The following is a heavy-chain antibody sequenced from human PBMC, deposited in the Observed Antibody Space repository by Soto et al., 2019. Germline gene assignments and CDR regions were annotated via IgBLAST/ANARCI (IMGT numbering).Heavy chain of an antibody. J-gene: IGHJ4*02. CDR1: GFSLSTSGES. V-gene: IGHV2-5*02. D-gene: IGHD6-13*01. CDR3: AHSPAAAGMHY. CDR2: IYWDDDK. Sequence: QITLKESGPTLVKPKQTLTLICTFSGFSLSTSGESVGWIRQPPGKALEWLALIYWDDDKRYSPSLKSRLTSTKDTSKNQVVLTMTNMDPLDTATYYCAHSPAAAGMHYWGQGTLVTVSS.